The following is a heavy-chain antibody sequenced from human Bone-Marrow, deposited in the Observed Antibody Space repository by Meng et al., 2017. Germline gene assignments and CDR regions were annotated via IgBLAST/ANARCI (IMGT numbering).Heavy chain of an antibody. Sequence: QAQLVQFGAGAKKPGASVKFYCEASGYTLSSDGFSWVRQAPGQGLEWLGWINTYNGKTDYAQKFQGRITMTTDTFTSTAYMELRSLRSDDTAVYYCATRGNPYLNCWGQGTLVTVSS. CDR2: INTYNGKT. J-gene: IGHJ4*02. CDR1: GYTLSSDG. V-gene: IGHV1-18*01. CDR3: ATRGNPYLNC.